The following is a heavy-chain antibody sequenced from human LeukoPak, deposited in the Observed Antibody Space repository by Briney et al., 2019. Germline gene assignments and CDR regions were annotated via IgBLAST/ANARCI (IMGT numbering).Heavy chain of an antibody. D-gene: IGHD6-19*01. V-gene: IGHV4-59*01. J-gene: IGHJ4*02. CDR2: IYNSGT. Sequence: SESLSLTCTVSGDSISSYYWSWIRQPPGKGLEWIGYIYNSGTKYNPSLKSRVTISVDTSKNQFSLKLTSVTAADTAVYYCARVSSSGQWLVPFDYWGQGTLVTASA. CDR1: GDSISSYY. CDR3: ARVSSSGQWLVPFDY.